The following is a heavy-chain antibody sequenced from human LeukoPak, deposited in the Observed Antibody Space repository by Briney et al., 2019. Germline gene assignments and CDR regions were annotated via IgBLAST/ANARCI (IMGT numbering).Heavy chain of an antibody. V-gene: IGHV3-66*01. CDR2: LYSAGRT. CDR3: ARSVLMRGVTDD. J-gene: IGHJ4*02. Sequence: GGSLRLSCAASGFTVSSNYLSWVRQAPGTGLEWVSLLYSAGRTYYADTVTGRFTISRDISKNTLYLQMDSLRAEDTAVYYCARSVLMRGVTDDWGQGTLVAVSS. CDR1: GFTVSSNY. D-gene: IGHD3-10*01.